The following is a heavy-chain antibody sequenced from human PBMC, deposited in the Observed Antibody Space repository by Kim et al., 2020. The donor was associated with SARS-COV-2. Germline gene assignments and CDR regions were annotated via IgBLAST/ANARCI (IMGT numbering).Heavy chain of an antibody. V-gene: IGHV5-51*01. CDR3: ARHGWGKTAAAGTRSPFDP. Sequence: GESLKISCKGSGYSFTSYWIGWVRQMPGKGLEWMGIIYPGDSDTRYSPSFQGQVTISADKSISTAYLQWSSLKASDTAMYYCARHGWGKTAAAGTRSPFDPWGQGNLVTVSS. J-gene: IGHJ5*02. D-gene: IGHD6-13*01. CDR2: IYPGDSDT. CDR1: GYSFTSYW.